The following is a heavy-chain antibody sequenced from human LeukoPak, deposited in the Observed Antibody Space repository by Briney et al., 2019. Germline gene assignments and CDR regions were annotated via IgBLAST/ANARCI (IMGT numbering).Heavy chain of an antibody. Sequence: SETLSLTCAVYGGSFSGYYWSWISQPPGKGLEWSGEINHSGSTNYNPSLKSRVTISVDTSKNQFSLKLSSVTAADTAVYYCASSFRSTSRKFDYWGQATLVTVSS. D-gene: IGHD2-2*01. CDR2: INHSGST. CDR1: GGSFSGYY. V-gene: IGHV4-34*01. J-gene: IGHJ4*02. CDR3: ASSFRSTSRKFDY.